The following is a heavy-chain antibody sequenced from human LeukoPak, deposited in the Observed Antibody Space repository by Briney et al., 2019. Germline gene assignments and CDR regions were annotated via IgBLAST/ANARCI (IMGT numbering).Heavy chain of an antibody. V-gene: IGHV1-69*13. D-gene: IGHD1-1*01. Sequence: SVKVSCKASGGTFSSYASSWVRQAPGQGLEWMGGIIPIFGTANYAQKFQGRVTITADESTSTAYMELSSLRSEDTAVYYCARDRGGNGPFDYWGQGTLVTVSS. J-gene: IGHJ4*02. CDR1: GGTFSSYA. CDR2: IIPIFGTA. CDR3: ARDRGGNGPFDY.